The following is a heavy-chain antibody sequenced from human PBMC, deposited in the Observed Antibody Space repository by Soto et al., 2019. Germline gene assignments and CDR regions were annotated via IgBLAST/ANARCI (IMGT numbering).Heavy chain of an antibody. D-gene: IGHD3-16*01. CDR3: TKHMIALATASSY. Sequence: GGSRRRSWLGSGCTFNSYARSWVRHAPGNGLESFSPLTRGVDVTNYAYSVKGRFTISTDNTKNTMLLQMNSLRADDPAVYYCTKHMIALATASSYWGQGDLVTVSS. CDR2: LTRGVDVT. J-gene: IGHJ4*02. V-gene: IGHV3-23*01. CDR1: GCTFNSYA.